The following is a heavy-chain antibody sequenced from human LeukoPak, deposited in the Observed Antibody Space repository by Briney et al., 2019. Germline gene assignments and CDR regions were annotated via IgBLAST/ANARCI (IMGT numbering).Heavy chain of an antibody. CDR3: ARLYSSGFYYGYHFDY. CDR2: IYSDGST. Sequence: GGSLRLSCAASGFTVSSYYISWVLQAPGKGLEWVSIIYSDGSTYYADSVKGRFTFSRDNSKNTLFLQMNSLRAEDTAVYYCARLYSSGFYYGYHFDYWGQGTLVTVSS. D-gene: IGHD3-22*01. J-gene: IGHJ4*02. CDR1: GFTVSSYY. V-gene: IGHV3-53*01.